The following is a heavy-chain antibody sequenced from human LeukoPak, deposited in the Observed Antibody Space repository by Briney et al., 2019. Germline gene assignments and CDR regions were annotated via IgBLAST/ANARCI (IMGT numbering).Heavy chain of an antibody. D-gene: IGHD3-10*01. CDR2: ISNSGSSK. CDR1: GXTFSSCE. J-gene: IGHJ4*02. CDR3: ARARVPGELNY. V-gene: IGHV3-48*03. Sequence: PGGSLRLSCAASGXTFSSCEMNWVRQAPGKGLEWLSYISNSGSSKYYADSVRGRFTISRDNAKNSLYLQMNSLRAEDTAVYYCARARVPGELNYWGQGTLVTVSS.